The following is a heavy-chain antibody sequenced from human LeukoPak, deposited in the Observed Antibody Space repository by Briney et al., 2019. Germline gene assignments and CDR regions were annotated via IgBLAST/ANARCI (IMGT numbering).Heavy chain of an antibody. CDR2: ISWNSGSI. CDR3: AKDTDSSGYFNWFDP. Sequence: GRSLRLSCAASGFTFGDYAMHWVRQAPGKGLEWVSGISWNSGSIGYADSVKGRFTISRYNGKNSLYLQMNSLRAEDTALYYCAKDTDSSGYFNWFDPWGQGTLVTVSS. CDR1: GFTFGDYA. D-gene: IGHD3-22*01. J-gene: IGHJ5*02. V-gene: IGHV3-9*01.